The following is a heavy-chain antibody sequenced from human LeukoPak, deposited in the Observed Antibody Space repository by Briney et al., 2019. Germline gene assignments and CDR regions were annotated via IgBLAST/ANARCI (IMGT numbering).Heavy chain of an antibody. CDR2: IYYSGST. Sequence: SQTLSLTCTVSGGSISSGGYYWSWIRQPPGKGLEWIGYIYYSGSTNYNPSLKSRVTISVDTSKNQFSLKLSSVTAADTAVYYCARFAVAGSRPFDYWGQGTLVTVSS. CDR3: ARFAVAGSRPFDY. J-gene: IGHJ4*02. CDR1: GGSISSGGYY. D-gene: IGHD6-19*01. V-gene: IGHV4-61*08.